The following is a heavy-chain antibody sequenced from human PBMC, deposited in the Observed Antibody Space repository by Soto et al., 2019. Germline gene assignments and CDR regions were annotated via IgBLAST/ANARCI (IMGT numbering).Heavy chain of an antibody. CDR3: ARAGWFAEGYFDF. V-gene: IGHV1-3*01. D-gene: IGHD3-10*01. J-gene: IGHJ4*02. Sequence: ASGKVCCNASLWTFVMYGIHFLRRGPGQGLEWMAWINAGNGHTTYSQKFQGRVTITRDTSARTVYMELRSLRFEDTATYYCARAGWFAEGYFDFWGQGTPVTVSS. CDR1: LWTFVMYG. CDR2: INAGNGHT.